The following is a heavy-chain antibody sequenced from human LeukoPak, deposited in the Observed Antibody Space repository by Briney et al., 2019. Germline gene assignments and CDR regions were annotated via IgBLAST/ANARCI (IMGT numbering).Heavy chain of an antibody. V-gene: IGHV3-64*01. CDR1: GFTFRNYP. CDR3: ARETYGGNDY. Sequence: GRSLRLSCVASGFTFRNYPMQSVRQAPGKELQYVAAISGEGGNTYYATSVKGRFTNSRANSKYPLYLQMGSLRAVHMVLYSCARETYGGNDYWGQETLVTASS. D-gene: IGHD4/OR15-4a*01. J-gene: IGHJ4*02. CDR2: ISGEGGNT.